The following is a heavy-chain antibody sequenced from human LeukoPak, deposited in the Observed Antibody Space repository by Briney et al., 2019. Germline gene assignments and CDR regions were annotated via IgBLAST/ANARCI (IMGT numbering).Heavy chain of an antibody. V-gene: IGHV4-59*01. CDR1: GDSISSYY. J-gene: IGHJ4*02. CDR3: ARAGSGYSFDY. D-gene: IGHD3-22*01. Sequence: SETLSLTCTVSGDSISSYYWNWIRQPPGKGLEWIGYTSNSGSTNNNPSLKSRLTISIDTSKNQFSLRLNSVTAADSAVYYCARAGSGYSFDYWGQGKLVTVSS. CDR2: TSNSGST.